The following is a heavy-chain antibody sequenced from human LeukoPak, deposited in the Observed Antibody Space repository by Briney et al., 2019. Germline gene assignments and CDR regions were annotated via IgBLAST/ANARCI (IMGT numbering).Heavy chain of an antibody. D-gene: IGHD4-23*01. CDR3: ARDLRTPSDTNIAIDY. Sequence: GGSLRLSCAASGFTFSSYWMHRVRQAPGKGLVWVSRIKSDGSSASYADSVEGRFTISRDNAKNTLYLQMNSLRAEDTAVYYCARDLRTPSDTNIAIDYWGQGTLVTVSS. J-gene: IGHJ4*02. V-gene: IGHV3-74*01. CDR2: IKSDGSSA. CDR1: GFTFSSYW.